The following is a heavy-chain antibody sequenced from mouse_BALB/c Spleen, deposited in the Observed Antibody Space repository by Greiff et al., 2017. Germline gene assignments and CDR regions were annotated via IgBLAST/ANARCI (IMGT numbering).Heavy chain of an antibody. J-gene: IGHJ4*01. Sequence: EVHLVESGGGLVQPGGSRKLSCAASGFTFSSFGMHWVRQAPEKGLEWVAYISSGSSTIYYADTVKGRFTISRDNPKNTLFLQMTSLRSEDTAMYYCARSFDGSRDYAMDYWGQGTSVTVSS. CDR2: ISSGSSTI. CDR3: ARSFDGSRDYAMDY. D-gene: IGHD2-3*01. V-gene: IGHV5-17*02. CDR1: GFTFSSFG.